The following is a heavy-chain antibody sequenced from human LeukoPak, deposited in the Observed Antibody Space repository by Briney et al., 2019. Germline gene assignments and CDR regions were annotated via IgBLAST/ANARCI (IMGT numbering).Heavy chain of an antibody. D-gene: IGHD6-25*01. V-gene: IGHV3-48*03. CDR3: ARDAHSGDG. J-gene: IGHJ4*02. Sequence: GGSLRLSCAASGFTFRNYEMNWVRQAPGKGLEWVSYVSNSGANIFYADSVKGRFTVSRDNAKNSPFLQMNSLRPEDTAVYYCARDAHSGDGWGQGTLVTVSS. CDR1: GFTFRNYE. CDR2: VSNSGANI.